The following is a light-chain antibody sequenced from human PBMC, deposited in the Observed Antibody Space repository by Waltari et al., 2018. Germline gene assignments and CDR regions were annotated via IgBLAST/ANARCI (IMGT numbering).Light chain of an antibody. CDR1: GSDIGGFNY. J-gene: IGLJ3*02. Sequence: QSALTQPASVSGSPGQSITIPCPGPGSDIGGFNYVSWYQQRPGKAPKLLIYGVSQRPSGVSDRFSGSKSGNRASLTISGLQAEDDSDYYCCSYTTTTTWVFGGGTKLTVL. CDR2: GVS. V-gene: IGLV2-14*03. CDR3: CSYTTTTTWV.